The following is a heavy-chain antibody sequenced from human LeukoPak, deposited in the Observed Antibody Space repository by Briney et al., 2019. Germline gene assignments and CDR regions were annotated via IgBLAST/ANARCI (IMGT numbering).Heavy chain of an antibody. CDR1: EFTFSDYY. V-gene: IGHV3-11*04. Sequence: GGSLRLSCAASEFTFSDYYMSWIRQAPGKGLEWVSYISSSGSTIYYADSVRGRFTISRDNSKNTLYLQMNSLRAEDTAVYYCAKDRAVTMVRGVKSLGGMDVWGQGTTVTVSS. J-gene: IGHJ6*02. CDR2: ISSSGSTI. D-gene: IGHD3-10*01. CDR3: AKDRAVTMVRGVKSLGGMDV.